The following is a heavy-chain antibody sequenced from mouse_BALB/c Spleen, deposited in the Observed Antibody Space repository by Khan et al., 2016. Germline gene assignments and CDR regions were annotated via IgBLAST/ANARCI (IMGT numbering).Heavy chain of an antibody. D-gene: IGHD2-14*01. CDR3: ARDYRYDWDVMDD. Sequence: VQLKQSGPELVKPGASVKMSCKTSGYPFTNYILHWVKQKPGQGLEWIGYINPHNDGIKYNEKFKGKATLTSDKSSSKAYMDLSSLTSEDSAVYYCARDYRYDWDVMDDWGQGTSVTVSS. CDR1: GYPFTNYI. J-gene: IGHJ4*01. V-gene: IGHV1S136*01. CDR2: INPHNDGI.